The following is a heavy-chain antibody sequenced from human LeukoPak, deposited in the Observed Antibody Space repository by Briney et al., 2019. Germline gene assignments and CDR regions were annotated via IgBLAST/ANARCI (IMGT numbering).Heavy chain of an antibody. CDR1: GFTFDDYG. CDR2: ITNWNGGST. D-gene: IGHD2-2*02. V-gene: IGHV3-20*04. CDR3: ARCSRSSTDCYSAFDI. J-gene: IGHJ3*02. Sequence: GGSLRLSCEASGFTFDDYGMSWVRHSTGKGLEWVSAITNWNGGSTGYADSVRGRFTISRDNAKNSLYLQMNSLRAEDTALYYCARCSRSSTDCYSAFDIWGQGTMVTVSS.